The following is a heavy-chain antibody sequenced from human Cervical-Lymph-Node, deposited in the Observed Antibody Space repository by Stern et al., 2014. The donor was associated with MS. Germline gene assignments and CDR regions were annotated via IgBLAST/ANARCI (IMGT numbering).Heavy chain of an antibody. V-gene: IGHV3-30-3*01. CDR3: ARVILT. CDR1: GFAFSSYA. D-gene: IGHD3-16*01. CDR2: ISDDGGKI. Sequence: VQLVESGGGVVPPGGSLRLSCAASGFAFSSYAIHWVRQAPGKGLECVAVISDDGGKIHHAASVKGRFTITRVNSKNMVYLQMNSLRVEDTAVYYCARVILTWGQGTLVTVSS. J-gene: IGHJ4*02.